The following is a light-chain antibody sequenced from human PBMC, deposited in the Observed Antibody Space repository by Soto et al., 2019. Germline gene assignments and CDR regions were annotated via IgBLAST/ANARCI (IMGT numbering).Light chain of an antibody. J-gene: IGKJ3*01. CDR1: QSVSSY. V-gene: IGKV3-11*01. Sequence: EIVLTQSPATLSLSPGERATLSCRASQSVSSYLAWYQQKPGQAPRLLIYDASNRATGIPARFSGSGSGTVFTLTISSLEPEDFAVYYCQLRSNWPRFTFGPGTKVDIK. CDR2: DAS. CDR3: QLRSNWPRFT.